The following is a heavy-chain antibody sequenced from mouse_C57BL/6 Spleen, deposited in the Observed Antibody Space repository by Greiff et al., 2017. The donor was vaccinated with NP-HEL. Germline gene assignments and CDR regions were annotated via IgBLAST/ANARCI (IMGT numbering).Heavy chain of an antibody. Sequence: QVQLQQSGAELVRPGASVTLSCKASGYTFTDYEMHWVKQTPVHGLEWIGAIDPETGGTAYNQKFKGKAILTADKSSSTAYMELRSLTSEDSAVYYCTRYYSNYPYAMDYWGQGTSVTVSS. V-gene: IGHV1-15*01. D-gene: IGHD2-5*01. CDR3: TRYYSNYPYAMDY. CDR2: IDPETGGT. J-gene: IGHJ4*01. CDR1: GYTFTDYE.